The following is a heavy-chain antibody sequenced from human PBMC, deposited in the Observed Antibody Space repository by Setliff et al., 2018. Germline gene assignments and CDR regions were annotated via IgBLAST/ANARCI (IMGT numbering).Heavy chain of an antibody. CDR1: GYMFRSYG. CDR2: IEPKSGDA. D-gene: IGHD3-10*01. Sequence: ASVKVSCKASGYMFRSYGINWIRQAPGQGLEWMGWIEPKSGDANYAQKLQGRVTMTRDMSVSTAYMELTRLSSDDTAMYYCLFWLAESASDYWGLGTPVTVSS. V-gene: IGHV1-2*02. J-gene: IGHJ4*01. CDR3: LFWLAESASDY.